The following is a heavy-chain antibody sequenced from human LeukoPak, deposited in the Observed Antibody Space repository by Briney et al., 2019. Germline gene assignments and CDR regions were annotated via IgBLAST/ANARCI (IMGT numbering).Heavy chain of an antibody. V-gene: IGHV1-46*01. J-gene: IGHJ2*01. CDR1: GYTFSNYY. CDR3: ARLGHGEGWFFDL. Sequence: ASVKVSCKASGYTFSNYYMHWVRQAPGQGLEWMGIINPSGGSTSYAQKFQGRVTMTRDMSTSTVYMELSSLRSEDTAVYYCARLGHGEGWFFDLWGRGTLVTVSS. CDR2: INPSGGST. D-gene: IGHD4-17*01.